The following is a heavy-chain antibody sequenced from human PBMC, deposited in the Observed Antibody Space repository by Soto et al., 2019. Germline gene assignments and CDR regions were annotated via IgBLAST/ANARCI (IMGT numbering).Heavy chain of an antibody. J-gene: IGHJ3*02. CDR2: ISSGGSAI. V-gene: IGHV3-11*01. CDR1: GFTFSDHY. Sequence: GGSLRLSCAASGFTFSDHYMSWIRQAPGKGLEWFSYISSGGSAIYYADSVKGRFTISRDNGKNSLYLQMNSLRAEDTAVYYCARVKECSSTSCYARDAFDIWGQGTMVTVSS. CDR3: ARVKECSSTSCYARDAFDI. D-gene: IGHD2-2*01.